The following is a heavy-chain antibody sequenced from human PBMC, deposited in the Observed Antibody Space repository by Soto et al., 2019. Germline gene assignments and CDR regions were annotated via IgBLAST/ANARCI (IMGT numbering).Heavy chain of an antibody. CDR1: GFTFSSYA. J-gene: IGHJ4*02. Sequence: EVQLLESGGGLVQPGGSLRLSCAASGFTFSSYAMSWVRQAPGKGLEWVSAIRDSADSTYYADSVQGRFSISRDNSKNTLYLQMNSLRAEDTALYYCARRLNWNYVLDYWGQGTLVTVSS. D-gene: IGHD1-7*01. CDR3: ARRLNWNYVLDY. CDR2: IRDSADST. V-gene: IGHV3-23*01.